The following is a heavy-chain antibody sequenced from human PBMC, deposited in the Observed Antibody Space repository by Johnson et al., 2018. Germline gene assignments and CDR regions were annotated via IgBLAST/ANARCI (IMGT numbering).Heavy chain of an antibody. Sequence: VQLVQSGGVVVQPGGSLRLSCAASGFTFDDYTMHWVRQATGKGLEWVSLISWDGGSTYYADSVKGRFTISRENSKNSLYLQMNSLGTFDTALYYWAKARSGWHYYDDLMDVWGQGTTVTVSS. V-gene: IGHV3-43*01. J-gene: IGHJ6*02. D-gene: IGHD6-19*01. CDR3: AKARSGWHYYDDLMDV. CDR1: GFTFDDYT. CDR2: ISWDGGST.